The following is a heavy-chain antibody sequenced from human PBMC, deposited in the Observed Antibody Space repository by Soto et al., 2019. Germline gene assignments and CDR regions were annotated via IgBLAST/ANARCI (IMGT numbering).Heavy chain of an antibody. CDR1: GFTFSAFA. D-gene: IGHD2-2*01. CDR2: ILSDGSNE. Sequence: QVQLVESGGGVVQPGTSLILSCAGSGFTFSAFAMHWVRQAPGKGLGWVALILSDGSNEAYADSVRGRFTISRDNSKNTLYLQMNSLGVEDTAVYYCARAMPGMDVWGQGTTVTVSS. V-gene: IGHV3-30-3*01. CDR3: ARAMPGMDV. J-gene: IGHJ6*02.